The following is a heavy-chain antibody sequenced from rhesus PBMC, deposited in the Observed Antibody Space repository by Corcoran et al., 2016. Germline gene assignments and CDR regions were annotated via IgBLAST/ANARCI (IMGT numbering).Heavy chain of an antibody. Sequence: QVQLQESGPGLVKPSETLSLTCAVSGYSISSGYGWGWIRQPPGKGLEWIGQIDGGSGSTYYNPSLKSRVTVSKDTSQNQCSLKLISVTAADTAVYYCARAPYYYSGTFDYWGQGVLVTVSS. CDR3: ARAPYYYSGTFDY. J-gene: IGHJ4*01. D-gene: IGHD3-16*01. CDR1: GYSISSGYG. V-gene: IGHV4-127*01. CDR2: IDGGSGST.